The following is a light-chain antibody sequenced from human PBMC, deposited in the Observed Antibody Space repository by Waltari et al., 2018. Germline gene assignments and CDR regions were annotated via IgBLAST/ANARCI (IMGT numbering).Light chain of an antibody. V-gene: IGLV2-23*01. CDR2: EGT. CDR1: SPYVGSYHL. J-gene: IGLJ3*02. CDR3: CSYVRDITWV. Sequence: QSALPQPASVSGSPGPSIPISCPGTSPYVGSYHLLSWYQHHPGNAPKLMIYEGTQRTSGVSDRFAGSKSGDTASLTISGLQAEDEADYYCCSYVRDITWVFGGGTKLTVL.